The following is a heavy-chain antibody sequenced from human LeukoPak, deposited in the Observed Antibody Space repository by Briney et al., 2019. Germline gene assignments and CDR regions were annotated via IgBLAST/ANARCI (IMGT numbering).Heavy chain of an antibody. CDR3: ARVYRSGLSGMGDY. CDR2: ISGSGGST. Sequence: PGGSLRLSCAASGFTFRSYAMSWVRQAPGKGLEWVAGISGSGGSTYYADSVKGRVTIARDNSKNTLYLQMNSLRAEDTAVYYCARVYRSGLSGMGDYWGQGTLVTVSS. J-gene: IGHJ4*02. CDR1: GFTFRSYA. V-gene: IGHV3-23*01. D-gene: IGHD6-13*01.